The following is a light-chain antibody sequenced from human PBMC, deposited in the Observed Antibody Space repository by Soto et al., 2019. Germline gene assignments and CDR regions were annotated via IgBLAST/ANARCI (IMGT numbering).Light chain of an antibody. CDR2: GIS. V-gene: IGKV3-15*01. CDR1: QSLTSY. Sequence: EIVMTQSPATLSVSPGAPVTLSWRARQSLTSYLAWYQQKPDQAPRLLIYGISTRATDIPARFSGSGSGTEFTLTISSLQSEDFAVYYCQQYNNWPLTFGGGTKVDIK. CDR3: QQYNNWPLT. J-gene: IGKJ4*01.